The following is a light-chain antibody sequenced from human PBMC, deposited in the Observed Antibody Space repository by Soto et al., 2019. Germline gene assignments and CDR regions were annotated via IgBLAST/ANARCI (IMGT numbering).Light chain of an antibody. CDR2: DAS. CDR1: QSISSY. CDR3: QQYGSSPIT. J-gene: IGKJ5*01. Sequence: EIVLTQSPATLSLSPGERPTLHCRASQSISSYLAWYQQKPGQAPRLLIYDASNRATGIPVRFSGSGSGTDFTLTISRLEPEDFAVYYCQQYGSSPITFGQGTRLEIK. V-gene: IGKV3-20*01.